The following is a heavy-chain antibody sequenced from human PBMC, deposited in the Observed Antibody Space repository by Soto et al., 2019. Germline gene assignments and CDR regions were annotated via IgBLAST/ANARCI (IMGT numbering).Heavy chain of an antibody. Sequence: PGGSLRLSCAASGFRFSDYAMTWVRQTPGKGLEWVSSISGGATYYADSVKGRFTISRDNSKNTLFLQMSNLRAGDTALYYCAGSYDFWSALAYRGQGTLVTSPQ. CDR2: ISGGAT. CDR1: GFRFSDYA. D-gene: IGHD3-3*01. CDR3: AGSYDFWSALAY. V-gene: IGHV3-23*01. J-gene: IGHJ4*02.